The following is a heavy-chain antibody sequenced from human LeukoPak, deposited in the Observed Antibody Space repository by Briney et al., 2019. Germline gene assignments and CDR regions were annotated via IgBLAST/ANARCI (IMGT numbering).Heavy chain of an antibody. J-gene: IGHJ4*02. Sequence: ASVKVSCKASGYTFTSYAIHWVRQAPGQGLEWMGWINVGNGNTKYSQKFQGRVTITRDRSASTAYMQMSSLRSEETAVYYCARGGYSGSYQGFVFWGQGALVTVSS. CDR1: GYTFTSYA. CDR2: INVGNGNT. V-gene: IGHV1-3*01. D-gene: IGHD1-26*01. CDR3: ARGGYSGSYQGFVF.